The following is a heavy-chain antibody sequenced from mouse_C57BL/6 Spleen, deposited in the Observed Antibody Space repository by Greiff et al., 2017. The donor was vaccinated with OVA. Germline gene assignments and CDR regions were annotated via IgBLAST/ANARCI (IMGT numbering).Heavy chain of an antibody. CDR3: ARSNYVWYFDV. CDR1: GFTFSDYG. D-gene: IGHD2-5*01. CDR2: ISSGSSTI. V-gene: IGHV5-17*01. J-gene: IGHJ1*03. Sequence: EVKLMESGGGLVKPGGSLKLSCAASGFTFSDYGMHWVRQAPEKGLEWVAYISSGSSTIYSAEPVKGRFNLSRDNAKNTLFLQMTSLRSENTAMYYCARSNYVWYFDVWGTGTTVTVAS.